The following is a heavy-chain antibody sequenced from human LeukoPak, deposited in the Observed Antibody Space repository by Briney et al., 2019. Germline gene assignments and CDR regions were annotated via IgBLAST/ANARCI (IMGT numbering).Heavy chain of an antibody. CDR2: INADGSSA. D-gene: IGHD3-22*01. CDR3: ARGWDNNDSSGYSA. J-gene: IGHJ4*02. V-gene: IGHV3-74*01. CDR1: GFTLSNYW. Sequence: PGGSLRLSCAASGFTLSNYWMHWVRQAPGKGLVWVSRINADGSSASYADSVKGRFTISRDNSKNTLYLQMNSLRVEDTAVYYCARGWDNNDSSGYSAWGQGTLVTVSS.